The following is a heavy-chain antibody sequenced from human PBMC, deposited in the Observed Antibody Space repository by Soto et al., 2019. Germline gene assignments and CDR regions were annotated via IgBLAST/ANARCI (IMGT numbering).Heavy chain of an antibody. CDR1: GYTFTGYY. J-gene: IGHJ6*02. CDR3: ARGELDLYYYYGMDV. V-gene: IGHV1-2*02. D-gene: IGHD1-26*01. CDR2: INPNSGGT. Sequence: ASVKVSCKASGYTFTGYYMHWVRQAPGQGLEWMGWINPNSGGTNYAQKFQGRVTMTRDTSTSTAYMELRSLRSDDTAVYYCARGELDLYYYYGMDVWGQGTTVTVSS.